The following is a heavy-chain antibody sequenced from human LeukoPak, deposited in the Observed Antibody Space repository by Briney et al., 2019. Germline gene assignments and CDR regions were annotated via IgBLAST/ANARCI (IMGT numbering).Heavy chain of an antibody. D-gene: IGHD2-2*01. CDR2: IIPIFGTA. CDR1: GGTFSSYA. J-gene: IGHJ5*02. Sequence: ASVKVSCKASGGTFSSYAISWVRQAPGQGLEWMGGIIPIFGTANYAQKFQGRVTITADESTSTAYMELSSLRSEDTAVYYCVREYCSSTSCPVDPWGQGTLVTVSS. CDR3: VREYCSSTSCPVDP. V-gene: IGHV1-69*01.